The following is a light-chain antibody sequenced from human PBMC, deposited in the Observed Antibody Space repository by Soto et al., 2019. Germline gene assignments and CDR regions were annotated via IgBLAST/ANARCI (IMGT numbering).Light chain of an antibody. CDR3: HQYGTAPLT. Sequence: ELVMTQSPASLSASPGETVTLSCRATQTAYKNLAWYQQKPGQAPRLLIYGASSRATGIPDRFSGSGSGTDFTLTISRLEPEDFSVYYCHQYGTAPLTFGPGTKVDIK. CDR2: GAS. V-gene: IGKV3-20*01. J-gene: IGKJ3*01. CDR1: QTAYKN.